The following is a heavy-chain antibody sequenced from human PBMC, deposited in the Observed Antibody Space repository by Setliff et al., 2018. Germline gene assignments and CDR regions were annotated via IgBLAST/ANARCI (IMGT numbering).Heavy chain of an antibody. CDR3: ARDYGASDGFDI. V-gene: IGHV1-18*01. D-gene: IGHD3-10*01. J-gene: IGHJ3*02. Sequence: ASVKVSCKTSGFSFTSFGFSWVRQAPGQGLEWMGSISGYTGETNYAQKFQARVTMTADTSTKTVYMELRSLRSDDTAVYYCARDYGASDGFDIWGQGTMVTVSS. CDR2: ISGYTGET. CDR1: GFSFTSFG.